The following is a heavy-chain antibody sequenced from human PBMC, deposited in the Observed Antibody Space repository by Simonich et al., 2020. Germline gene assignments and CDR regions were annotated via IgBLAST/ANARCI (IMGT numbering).Heavy chain of an antibody. CDR3: ARVGYSNYYYYGMDV. J-gene: IGHJ6*02. Sequence: QVQLQESGPGLVKPSETLSLTCAVSGYSISSGYYWGWIRQPPGKGLEWIGSIYHSGTTYYNPSRKGRFTISVDTSNNQFSLKLSSVTAADTAVYYCARVGYSNYYYYGMDVWSQGTTVTVSS. CDR2: IYHSGTT. D-gene: IGHD6-13*01. CDR1: GYSISSGYY. V-gene: IGHV4-38-2*01.